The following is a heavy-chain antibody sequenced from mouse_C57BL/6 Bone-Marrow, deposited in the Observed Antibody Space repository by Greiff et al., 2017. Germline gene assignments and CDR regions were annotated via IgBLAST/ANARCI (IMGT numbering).Heavy chain of an antibody. CDR2: ISNGGGST. J-gene: IGHJ1*03. CDR3: ARRRGWYFDV. Sequence: DVKLVESGGGLVQPGGSLKLSCAASGFTFSDYYMYWVRQTPEKRLEWVAYISNGGGSTYYPDTVKGRFTISRDNAKNTLYLQMSRLKSEDTAMYYCARRRGWYFDVWGTGTTVTVSS. CDR1: GFTFSDYY. V-gene: IGHV5-12*01.